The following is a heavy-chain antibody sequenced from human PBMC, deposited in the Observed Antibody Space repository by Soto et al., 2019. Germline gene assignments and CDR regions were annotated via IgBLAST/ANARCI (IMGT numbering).Heavy chain of an antibody. CDR1: GFTFSSYG. Sequence: QVQLVESGGGVVQPGRSLRLSCAASGFTFSSYGMHWVRQAPGKGLEWVAVIWYDGSNKYYADSVKGRFTISRDNSKNTLYLQMNILRAEDTAVYYCARDVEGLSDYWGQGTLVTVSS. D-gene: IGHD3-16*01. CDR3: ARDVEGLSDY. V-gene: IGHV3-33*01. CDR2: IWYDGSNK. J-gene: IGHJ4*02.